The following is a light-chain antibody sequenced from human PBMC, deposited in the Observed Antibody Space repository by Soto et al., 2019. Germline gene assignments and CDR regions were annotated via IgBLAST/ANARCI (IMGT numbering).Light chain of an antibody. Sequence: QSALTQPASVSGSPGQSIAISCTGTSSDIGDYNYVSWYQQHPGKAPKLMIYEVTNRPSGVSNRFSGSKSGNTASLTISGLQAEDEADYYCSAHTYGALVFGGGTKLTVL. CDR3: SAHTYGALV. J-gene: IGLJ2*01. V-gene: IGLV2-14*01. CDR1: SSDIGDYNY. CDR2: EVT.